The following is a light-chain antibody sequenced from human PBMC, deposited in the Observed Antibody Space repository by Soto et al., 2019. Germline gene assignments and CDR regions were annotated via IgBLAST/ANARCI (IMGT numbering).Light chain of an antibody. J-gene: IGLJ3*02. V-gene: IGLV1-47*01. CDR2: RND. CDR3: AAWDDNVHGRV. Sequence: QSVLTQPPSASGAPGQRVTISCSGSASNLGGNYVYWYQQHPGTAPKLVIYRNDQRPSGVTDRISGSKSGTSASLAISGLRSEDGADYFCAAWDDNVHGRVFGGGTKLTVL. CDR1: ASNLGGNY.